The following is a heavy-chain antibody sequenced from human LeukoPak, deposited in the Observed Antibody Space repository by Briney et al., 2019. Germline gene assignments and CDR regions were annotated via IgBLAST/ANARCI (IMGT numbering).Heavy chain of an antibody. CDR2: MNPNSGNT. CDR3: ARGLKAAADTSGY. Sequence: ASVKVSCKVSGYTLTELSMHWVRQATGQGLEWMGWMNPNSGNTGYAQKFQGRVTMTRNTSISTAYMELSSLRSEDTAVYYCARGLKAAADTSGYWGQGTLVTVSS. J-gene: IGHJ4*02. CDR1: GYTLTELS. D-gene: IGHD6-13*01. V-gene: IGHV1-8*01.